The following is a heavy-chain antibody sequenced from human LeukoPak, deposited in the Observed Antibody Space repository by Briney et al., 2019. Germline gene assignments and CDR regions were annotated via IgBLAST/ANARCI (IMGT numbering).Heavy chain of an antibody. CDR1: GFTFSSYA. D-gene: IGHD6-13*01. J-gene: IGHJ4*02. Sequence: RGSLRLSCAASGFTFSSYAMSWVRQAPGKGLEWVSAISGSGGSTYYADSVKGRFTISRDNSKNTLYLQMNSPRAEDTAVYYCAKGLPGIAALRSYFDYWGQGTLVTVSS. CDR2: ISGSGGST. V-gene: IGHV3-23*01. CDR3: AKGLPGIAALRSYFDY.